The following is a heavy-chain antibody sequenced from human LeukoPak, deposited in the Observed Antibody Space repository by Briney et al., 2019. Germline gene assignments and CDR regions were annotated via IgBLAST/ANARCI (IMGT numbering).Heavy chain of an antibody. J-gene: IGHJ5*02. CDR2: ISSSSSTI. D-gene: IGHD3-3*01. Sequence: GGSLRLSCAASGFTFSSYSMNWVRQAPGKGLEWVSYISSSSSTIYYADSVKGRFTISRDNAKTSLYLQMNSLRAEDTAVYYCATSFGVVKNWFDPWGQGTLVTVSS. CDR3: ATSFGVVKNWFDP. V-gene: IGHV3-48*04. CDR1: GFTFSSYS.